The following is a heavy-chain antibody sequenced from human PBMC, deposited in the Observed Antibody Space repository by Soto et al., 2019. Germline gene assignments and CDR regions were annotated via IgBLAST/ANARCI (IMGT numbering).Heavy chain of an antibody. J-gene: IGHJ4*02. CDR2: ISYDGSNK. CDR3: AKDEDYGDYVGAVDY. CDR1: GFTFSSYG. V-gene: IGHV3-30*18. D-gene: IGHD4-17*01. Sequence: QVQLVESGGGVVQPGRSLRLSCAASGFTFSSYGMHWVRQAPGKGLEWVAVISYDGSNKYYADSVKGRFTTSRDNSKNTLYLQMNSLRAEDTAVYYCAKDEDYGDYVGAVDYWGQGTLVTVSS.